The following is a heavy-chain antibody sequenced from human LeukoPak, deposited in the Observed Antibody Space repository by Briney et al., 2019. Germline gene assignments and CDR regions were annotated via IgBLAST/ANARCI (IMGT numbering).Heavy chain of an antibody. Sequence: PGGSLRLSCAASGFTFSSYGMHWVRQAPGKGLEWVSSISSSSSYIYYADSVKGRFTISRDNAKNSLYLQMNSLRAEDTAVYYCARDNRGLGEAFDYWGQGTLVTVSS. CDR3: ARDNRGLGEAFDY. V-gene: IGHV3-21*01. J-gene: IGHJ4*02. CDR2: ISSSSSYI. CDR1: GFTFSSYG. D-gene: IGHD3-10*01.